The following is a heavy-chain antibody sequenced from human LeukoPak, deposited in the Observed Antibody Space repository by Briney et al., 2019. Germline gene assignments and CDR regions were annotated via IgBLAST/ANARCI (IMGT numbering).Heavy chain of an antibody. CDR2: ISYDGSNK. Sequence: GGSLRLSCAASGFTFSSYAMHWVRQAPGKGLEWVAVISYDGSNKYYADSVMARFTISRDNSKNTLYLQMNSLRADDTAVYYCAREGEYALGPNFDYWGQGALVTVSS. CDR3: AREGEYALGPNFDY. D-gene: IGHD2/OR15-2a*01. V-gene: IGHV3-30*04. CDR1: GFTFSSYA. J-gene: IGHJ4*02.